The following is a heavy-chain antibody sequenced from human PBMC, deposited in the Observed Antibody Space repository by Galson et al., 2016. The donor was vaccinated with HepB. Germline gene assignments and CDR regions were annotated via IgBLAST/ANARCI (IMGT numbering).Heavy chain of an antibody. CDR1: GGSISSFY. J-gene: IGHJ6*02. D-gene: IGHD3-10*01. Sequence: SETLSLTCTVSGGSISSFYWSWIRQPPGKGLEWIGYMSYSGSTNYNPSLKSRVTISVDTSKKQFSLKLRSVTAADTAVYYCARAYGVGFQVYGMDVWGQGTTVTVSS. V-gene: IGHV4-59*01. CDR3: ARAYGVGFQVYGMDV. CDR2: MSYSGST.